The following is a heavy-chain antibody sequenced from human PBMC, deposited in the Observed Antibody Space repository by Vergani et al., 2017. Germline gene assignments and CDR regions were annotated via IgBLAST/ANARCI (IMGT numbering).Heavy chain of an antibody. D-gene: IGHD3-10*01. CDR2: ISGSGGST. J-gene: IGHJ6*02. Sequence: EVQLLESGGGLVQPGGSLRLSCAASGFTFSSYAMSWVRQAPGKGLEWVSAISGSGGSTYYADSVKGRFTISRDNSKNTLYLQMNSLRAEDTAVYYCAKDSSYGSGSYRFGYGMDVWGQGTTVTVSS. CDR3: AKDSSYGSGSYRFGYGMDV. CDR1: GFTFSSYA. V-gene: IGHV3-23*01.